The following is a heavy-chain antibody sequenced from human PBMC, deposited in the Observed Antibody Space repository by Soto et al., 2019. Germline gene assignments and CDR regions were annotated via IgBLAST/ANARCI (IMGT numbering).Heavy chain of an antibody. CDR1: GGSISSGGYY. CDR2: IYYSGTT. Sequence: QVQLQESGPGLVKPSQTLSLTCTVSGGSISSGGYYWSWIRQNPGKGLEWIGYIYYSGTTNYNPSLKSRLTISVDTSKIQFSLKLNSMTAADTAVYYCARDASATDAFDIWGQGTMVTVSS. J-gene: IGHJ3*02. V-gene: IGHV4-31*03. CDR3: ARDASATDAFDI. D-gene: IGHD5-12*01.